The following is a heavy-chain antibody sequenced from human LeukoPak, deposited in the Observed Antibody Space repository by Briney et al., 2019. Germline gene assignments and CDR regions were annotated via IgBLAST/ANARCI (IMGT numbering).Heavy chain of an antibody. J-gene: IGHJ3*02. D-gene: IGHD2-2*01. V-gene: IGHV1-2*04. CDR1: GYTFTGYY. Sequence: ASVKVSCKASGYTFTGYYMHWVRQAPGQGLEWMGWINPNSGGTNYAQKFQGWVTMTRDTSISTAYMELSRLRSDDTAVYYCARGGGYCSSTSCPTDAFDIWGQGTMVTVSS. CDR3: ARGGGYCSSTSCPTDAFDI. CDR2: INPNSGGT.